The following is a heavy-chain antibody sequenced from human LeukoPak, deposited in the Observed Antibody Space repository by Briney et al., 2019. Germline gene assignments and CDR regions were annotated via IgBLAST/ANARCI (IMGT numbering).Heavy chain of an antibody. J-gene: IGHJ4*02. CDR3: AKGLAASAIDD. CDR1: GFTFSSYA. CDR2: VTGSGSNT. D-gene: IGHD6-13*01. V-gene: IGHV3-23*01. Sequence: GGSLRLSCAASGFTFSSYAKYWVRQAPGKGLEWVSDVTGSGSNTRYADSVKGRFTISRDNSKSTLYLLMNSLRVEDTAVYYCAKGLAASAIDDWGQGTLVTVSS.